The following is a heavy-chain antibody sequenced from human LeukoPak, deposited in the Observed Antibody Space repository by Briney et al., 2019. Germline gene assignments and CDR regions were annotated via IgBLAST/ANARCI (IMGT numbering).Heavy chain of an antibody. CDR1: GGSISGYY. CDR2: IYYSGNS. Sequence: SETLSLTCTVSGGSISGYYWSWIRQPPGKGLQWIGYIYYSGNSEYNLSLKSQVSISLDTSRNRFSLELRSVTAADTATYYCARTSALYRYDNSGSYYYYYMDVWGKGTTVAVSS. V-gene: IGHV4-59*08. CDR3: ARTSALYRYDNSGSYYYYYMDV. J-gene: IGHJ6*03. D-gene: IGHD3-22*01.